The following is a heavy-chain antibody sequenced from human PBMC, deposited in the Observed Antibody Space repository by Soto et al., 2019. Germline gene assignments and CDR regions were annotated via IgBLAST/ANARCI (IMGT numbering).Heavy chain of an antibody. J-gene: IGHJ4*02. D-gene: IGHD6-19*01. CDR1: GFTFSSYA. CDR3: ASNSGWYDY. V-gene: IGHV3-30-3*01. Sequence: QVQLVESGGGVVQPGRSLRLSCAASGFTFSSYAMHWVRQAPGKGLEWVAVISYDGSNKYYADSVKGRFIISRDNSKNTLYLQMNSLRAEDTAVYYCASNSGWYDYWGQGTLVTVSS. CDR2: ISYDGSNK.